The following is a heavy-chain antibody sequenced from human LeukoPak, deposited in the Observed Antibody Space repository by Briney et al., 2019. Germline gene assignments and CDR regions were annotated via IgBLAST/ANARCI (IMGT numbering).Heavy chain of an antibody. Sequence: PGGSLRLSCAASGFTFSSYGMHWVRQAPGKGLEWVAVISYDGSNKYYADSVKGRFTISRDNSKNTLYLQMNSLRAEDTAVYYCAKGPTASSGWYSPPQRNFDYWGQGTLVIVSS. V-gene: IGHV3-30*18. CDR2: ISYDGSNK. J-gene: IGHJ4*02. D-gene: IGHD6-19*01. CDR3: AKGPTASSGWYSPPQRNFDY. CDR1: GFTFSSYG.